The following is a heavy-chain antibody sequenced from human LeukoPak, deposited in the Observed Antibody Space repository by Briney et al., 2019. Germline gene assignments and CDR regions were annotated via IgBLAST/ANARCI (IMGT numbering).Heavy chain of an antibody. CDR2: ISSSSSYI. Sequence: GGSLRLSCAASGFTFSSYSMNWVRQAPGKGLEWVSSISSSSSYIYYADSVKGRFTISRDNAKNSLYLQMNSLRAEDTAVYYCARDTTTVTTRAFDIWGHGTMVTVSS. CDR3: ARDTTTVTTRAFDI. CDR1: GFTFSSYS. D-gene: IGHD4-17*01. J-gene: IGHJ3*02. V-gene: IGHV3-21*01.